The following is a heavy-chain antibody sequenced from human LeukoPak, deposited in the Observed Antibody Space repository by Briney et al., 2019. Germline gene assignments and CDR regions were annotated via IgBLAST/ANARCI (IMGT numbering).Heavy chain of an antibody. V-gene: IGHV4-4*02. D-gene: IGHD6-13*01. Sequence: PSETLSLTCAVSGGSISSSNWWSWVRQPPGKGLEWIGYIYYSGSTNYNPSLKSRVTISVDTSKNQFSLKLSSVTAADTAVYYCASGYSSSWLLDYWGQGTLVTVSS. CDR1: GGSISSSNW. J-gene: IGHJ4*02. CDR2: IYYSGST. CDR3: ASGYSSSWLLDY.